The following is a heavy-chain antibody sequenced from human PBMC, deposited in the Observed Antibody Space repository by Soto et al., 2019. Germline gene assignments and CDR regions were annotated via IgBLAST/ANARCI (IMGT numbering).Heavy chain of an antibody. V-gene: IGHV1-69*13. J-gene: IGHJ6*02. D-gene: IGHD5-12*01. CDR2: IIPIFGTA. CDR3: ARGGYGTPYYYYYGMDV. CDR1: GGTFSSYA. Sequence: GASVKVSCKASGGTFSSYAITWVRQAPGQGLEWMGGIIPIFGTANYAQKFQGRVTITADESTSTAYMELSSLRSEDTAVYYCARGGYGTPYYYYYGMDVWGQGTTVTSP.